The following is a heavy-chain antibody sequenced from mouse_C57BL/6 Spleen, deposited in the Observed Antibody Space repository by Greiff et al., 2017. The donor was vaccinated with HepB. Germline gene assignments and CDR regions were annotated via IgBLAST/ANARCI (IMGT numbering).Heavy chain of an antibody. CDR2: IDPSDSYT. D-gene: IGHD2-2*01. Sequence: QVQLQQPGAELVRPGTSVKLSCKASGYTFTSYWMHWVKQRPGQGLEWIGVIDPSDSYTNYNQKFKGKATLTVDTSSSTAYMQLSSLTSEDSAVYYCAKGGVVTSWFAYWGQGTLVTVSA. V-gene: IGHV1-59*01. CDR3: AKGGVVTSWFAY. J-gene: IGHJ3*01. CDR1: GYTFTSYW.